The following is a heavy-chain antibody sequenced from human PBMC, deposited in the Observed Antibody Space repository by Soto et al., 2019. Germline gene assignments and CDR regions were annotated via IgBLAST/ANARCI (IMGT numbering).Heavy chain of an antibody. CDR3: ARTTYTTSNYFDY. V-gene: IGHV4-59*01. J-gene: IGHJ4*01. CDR1: GGYITNYY. CDR2: IYYRGTN. D-gene: IGHD2-2*02. Sequence: ASVTQSLTCPVSGGYITNYYWSWLRQPPGKGLEWIAYIYYRGTNTYNPSLESRVTTSVDTSKNQFSLNLSSVTAADTAVYYCARTTYTTSNYFDYWGHGTLVTV.